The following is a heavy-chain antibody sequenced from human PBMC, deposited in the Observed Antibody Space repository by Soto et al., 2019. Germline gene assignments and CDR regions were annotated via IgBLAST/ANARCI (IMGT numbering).Heavy chain of an antibody. J-gene: IGHJ6*02. D-gene: IGHD3-3*01. CDR3: ERHVIFCATTGISYYGTLA. CDR2: IYYSGSV. V-gene: IGHV4-59*08. CDR1: GGSLDPYY. Sequence: SETLSLTCTVQGGSLDPYYWSWIRRPPGKELEWIGYIYYSGSVNYNPSLRRRVTISVDTSKNQFSLNLNSVTAADAAVYYCERHVIFCATTGISYYGTLARDHGLTLT.